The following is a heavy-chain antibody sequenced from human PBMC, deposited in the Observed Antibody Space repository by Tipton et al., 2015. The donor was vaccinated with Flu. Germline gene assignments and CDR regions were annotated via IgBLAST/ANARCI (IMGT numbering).Heavy chain of an antibody. CDR1: GVSISGEY. Sequence: TLSLTCTVSGVSISGEYWSWIRQPPGKGPEWIGFIHYSGRTTYSPSFKSRVALSVEVSKSLFSPSLSSVTAADTAVYYCARGRGGFCCGGSCQRDNWFDPWGQGAQVSVSS. CDR2: IHYSGRT. D-gene: IGHD2-15*01. J-gene: IGHJ5*02. CDR3: ARGRGGFCCGGSCQRDNWFDP. V-gene: IGHV4-59*01.